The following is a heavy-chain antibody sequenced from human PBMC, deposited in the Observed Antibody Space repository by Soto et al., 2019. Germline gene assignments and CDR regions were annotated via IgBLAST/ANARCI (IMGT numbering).Heavy chain of an antibody. CDR1: GFTFSSYG. V-gene: IGHV3-30*18. J-gene: IGHJ4*02. Sequence: QVQLVESGGGVVQPGRSLRLSCAASGFTFSSYGMHWVRQAPGKGLEWVAVISYDGSNKYYADSVKGRFTISSDNSKNTLYLQMNSLRAEDTAVYYCAQDTSRLGTIIHYWGQGTLVTVSS. D-gene: IGHD2-8*01. CDR3: AQDTSRLGTIIHY. CDR2: ISYDGSNK.